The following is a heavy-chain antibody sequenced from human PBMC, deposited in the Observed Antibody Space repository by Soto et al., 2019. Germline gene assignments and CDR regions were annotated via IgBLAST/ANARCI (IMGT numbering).Heavy chain of an antibody. J-gene: IGHJ4*02. V-gene: IGHV1-2*02. CDR3: ATRRGSISDVYAFDL. CDR1: GYPFINYY. D-gene: IGHD3-3*02. Sequence: ASVTVSCKASGYPFINYYMHCDRQAPGQGYEWMGRTSPKRGGTNHAQQFQGRVSMTWDTTLKTAYMLLSSLMSEDTAVYYCATRRGSISDVYAFDLWGQGTQVTVSS. CDR2: TSPKRGGT.